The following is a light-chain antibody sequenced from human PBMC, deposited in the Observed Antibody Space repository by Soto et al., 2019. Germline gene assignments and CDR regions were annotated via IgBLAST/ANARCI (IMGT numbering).Light chain of an antibody. CDR2: LGS. CDR1: RSLLHTNGYNY. Sequence: DIVMTQSPFSLPVTPGEPASISCRSSRSLLHTNGYNYLDWYLQKPGQSPQLLIYLGSNRASGVPDRFSGSGSGTDFTLKISRVEAEDVGVYYCMQALQTPLTFGPGTKVDIK. CDR3: MQALQTPLT. J-gene: IGKJ3*01. V-gene: IGKV2-28*01.